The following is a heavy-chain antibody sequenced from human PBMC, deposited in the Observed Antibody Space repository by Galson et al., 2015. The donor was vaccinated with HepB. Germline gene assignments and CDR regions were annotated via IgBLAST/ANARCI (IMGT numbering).Heavy chain of an antibody. CDR2: ISYDGSNT. J-gene: IGHJ4*02. CDR3: ARDGLKVAGIGWVDY. D-gene: IGHD6-19*01. CDR1: GFTFSSYA. Sequence: SLRLSCAASGFTFSSYAMHWVRQAPGKGLEWVAVISYDGSNTYYADSVKGRFTISRDNSKNTLYLQMNSLRAEDTAVYYCARDGLKVAGIGWVDYWGQGTLVTVPS. V-gene: IGHV3-30*04.